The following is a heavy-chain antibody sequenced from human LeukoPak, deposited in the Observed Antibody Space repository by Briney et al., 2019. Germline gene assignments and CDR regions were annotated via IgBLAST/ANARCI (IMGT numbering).Heavy chain of an antibody. CDR2: IYSSGNT. J-gene: IGHJ4*02. D-gene: IGHD3-16*01. V-gene: IGHV4-4*08. CDR3: ARDLRMGGPWRQFDY. Sequence: TSETLSLTCTVSGVSISTYYWSWIRQPPGKKLEWIGYIYSSGNTNYSPSLKSRVTISVDTSKNEFSLKLSSVTAADTAVYYCARDLRMGGPWRQFDYWGQGTLVTVSS. CDR1: GVSISTYY.